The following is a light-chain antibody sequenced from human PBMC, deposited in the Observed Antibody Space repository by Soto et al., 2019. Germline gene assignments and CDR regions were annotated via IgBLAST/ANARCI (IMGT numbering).Light chain of an antibody. CDR2: EGS. J-gene: IGLJ2*01. Sequence: QSALTQPASVSGSPGQSITISCTGTSSDVGSYNLVSWYQHHPGKAPKLMIYEGSKRPSGVSNRFSGSKSGNTASLTISGLQAEDEADYYCCSYAGSSTLVFGGVTKVTVL. V-gene: IGLV2-23*01. CDR1: SSDVGSYNL. CDR3: CSYAGSSTLV.